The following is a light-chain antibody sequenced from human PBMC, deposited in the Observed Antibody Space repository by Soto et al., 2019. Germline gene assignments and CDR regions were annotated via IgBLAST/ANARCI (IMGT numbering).Light chain of an antibody. CDR3: GTWDSSLSAGV. CDR2: DNT. CDR1: YSNIETNY. V-gene: IGLV1-51*01. Sequence: QSVLTQPPSISATPGQTVTISCSGSYSNIETNYVSWYQQLPGTAPKLLIYDNTERPSGIPDRFSCSKSGSSATLGITGLQTGDEADYYCGTWDSSLSAGVFGTGTKLTVL. J-gene: IGLJ1*01.